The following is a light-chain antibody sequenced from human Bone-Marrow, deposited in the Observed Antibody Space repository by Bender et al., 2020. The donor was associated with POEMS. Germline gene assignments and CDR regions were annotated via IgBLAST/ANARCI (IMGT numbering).Light chain of an antibody. CDR2: DDS. CDR1: NFESKG. CDR3: QVWDSSRDLVV. Sequence: SYVLTQPPSVSVAPGQTARITCGGNNFESKGVHWYQQKPGQAPVLVVYDDSARPSGIPDRFSGSISGNTATLTITTVEAGDEADYYCQVWDSSRDLVVFGGGTELTVL. J-gene: IGLJ2*01. V-gene: IGLV3-21*02.